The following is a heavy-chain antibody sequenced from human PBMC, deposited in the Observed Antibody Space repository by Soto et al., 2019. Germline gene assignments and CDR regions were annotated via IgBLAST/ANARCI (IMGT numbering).Heavy chain of an antibody. D-gene: IGHD3-3*01. Sequence: LRLSCAVSGFPFDSYCMSWVRQAPGQGLEWLASLSSGSFYIFHADSIRGRFTISRDDAKNLLFLQMNSLTIEDTATYYCAREANTIYAPHGLDVWGQGTAVTVSS. V-gene: IGHV3-21*01. CDR3: AREANTIYAPHGLDV. J-gene: IGHJ6*02. CDR1: GFPFDSYC. CDR2: LSSGSFYI.